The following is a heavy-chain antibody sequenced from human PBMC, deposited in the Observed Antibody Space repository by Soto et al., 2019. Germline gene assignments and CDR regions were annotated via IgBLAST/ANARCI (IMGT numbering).Heavy chain of an antibody. CDR2: IIPLFDSA. CDR1: GDTFSNQA. CDR3: AASTFQSGVSGYFHLDH. Sequence: QVHLVQSGTEVKKPGSSVKVSCKTSGDTFSNQAISWVRQAPGQGLEWMGGIIPLFDSASYAQRSHDRVTITEDQFTNTVYMELRSLTSEDTAVYYCAASTFQSGVSGYFHLDHWGQGTLVTVSS. J-gene: IGHJ4*02. D-gene: IGHD3-3*01. V-gene: IGHV1-69*01.